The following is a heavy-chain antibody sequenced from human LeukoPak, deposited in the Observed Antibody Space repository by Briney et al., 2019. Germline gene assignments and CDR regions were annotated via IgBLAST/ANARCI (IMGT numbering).Heavy chain of an antibody. Sequence: QPGGSLRFSCAASGFTFSLYATSWVRQAPGKGLEWVSGITGSGGTKYYADSVKGRFTLSRDNSKNTLYLQMNSLGAEDTAVYYCAKHNSGNLIYLDSWGQGALVTVSS. J-gene: IGHJ4*02. CDR3: AKHNSGNLIYLDS. D-gene: IGHD1-26*01. CDR1: GFTFSLYA. V-gene: IGHV3-23*01. CDR2: ITGSGGTK.